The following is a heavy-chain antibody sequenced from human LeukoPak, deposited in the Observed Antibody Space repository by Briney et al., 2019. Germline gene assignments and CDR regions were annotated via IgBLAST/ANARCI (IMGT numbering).Heavy chain of an antibody. V-gene: IGHV3-30*04. CDR1: GFTFSSYA. CDR3: AKALYSSGWYEGIDY. D-gene: IGHD6-19*01. Sequence: PGGSLRLSCAASGFTFSSYAMHWVRQAPGKGLEWVAVISYVGSNKYYADSVKGRFTISRDNSKNTLYLQMNSLRAEDTAVYYCAKALYSSGWYEGIDYWGQGTLVTVSS. J-gene: IGHJ4*02. CDR2: ISYVGSNK.